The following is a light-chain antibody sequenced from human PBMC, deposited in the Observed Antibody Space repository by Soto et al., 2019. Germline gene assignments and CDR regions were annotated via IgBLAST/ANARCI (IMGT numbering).Light chain of an antibody. CDR2: KAS. J-gene: IGKJ5*01. CDR3: QQYNSYPIT. Sequence: DIQMTQSPSTLSASVGDRVTITCRASQNINSWLAWYQQKPGKAPKLLIHKASSLQSGVPSRFSGSGSGTEFTLTISSLDPDDFATYYCQQYNSYPITFGQGTRLEIK. V-gene: IGKV1-5*03. CDR1: QNINSW.